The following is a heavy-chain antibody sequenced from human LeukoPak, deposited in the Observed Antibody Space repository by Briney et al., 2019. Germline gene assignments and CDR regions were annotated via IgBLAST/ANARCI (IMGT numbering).Heavy chain of an antibody. CDR3: AKANWVSNADAVW. Sequence: GGSLRLSCAASGFSFSAYAMSWVRQAPARGPEWASSIRGGGETFYADFARGRFTLSRDDSRNTVYLQLNNLRVEDTAIYYCAKANWVSNADAVWWGQGTQVTVSS. J-gene: IGHJ4*02. CDR1: GFSFSAYA. D-gene: IGHD1-1*01. CDR2: IRGGGET. V-gene: IGHV3-23*01.